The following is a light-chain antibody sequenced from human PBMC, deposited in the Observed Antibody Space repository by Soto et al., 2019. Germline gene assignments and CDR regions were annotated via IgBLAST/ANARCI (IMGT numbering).Light chain of an antibody. V-gene: IGLV2-14*03. CDR1: SSDVGGDH. CDR3: SSHSSTSHYV. J-gene: IGLJ1*01. CDR2: DVS. Sequence: QSALTQPRSVSGSPGQSIAISCSGTSSDVGGDHVSWYQHHPGKVPRLIIYDVSNRPSGISNRFSGSKSDNTASLTISGLQADDEADYYCSSHSSTSHYVLGTGTKVTVL.